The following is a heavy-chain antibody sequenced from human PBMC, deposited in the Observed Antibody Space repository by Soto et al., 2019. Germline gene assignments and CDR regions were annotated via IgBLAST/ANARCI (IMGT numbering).Heavy chain of an antibody. V-gene: IGHV3-53*01. CDR1: GFTVSSNY. J-gene: IGHJ5*02. CDR2: IYSGGST. D-gene: IGHD6-19*01. Sequence: PGGSLRLSCAASGFTVSSNYMSWVRQAPGKGLGWVSVIYSGGSTYYADSVKGRFTISRDNSKNTLYLQMNSLRAEDTAVYYCARLTGYSSGWRFDPWGQGTLVTVSS. CDR3: ARLTGYSSGWRFDP.